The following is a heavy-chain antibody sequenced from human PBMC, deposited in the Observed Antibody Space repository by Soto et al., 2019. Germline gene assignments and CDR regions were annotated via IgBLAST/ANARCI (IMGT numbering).Heavy chain of an antibody. D-gene: IGHD6-19*01. J-gene: IGHJ5*02. CDR3: AKDRGSGSRDWPRFDP. CDR1: GFTFSSYA. Sequence: GGSLRLSCAASGFTFSSYAMSWVRQAPGKGLEWVSVISGSGGRANYADSVKGRFTISRDNSKNTLYLQMSSLRAEDTAVYYCAKDRGSGSRDWPRFDPWGQGTLVTVSS. V-gene: IGHV3-23*01. CDR2: ISGSGGRA.